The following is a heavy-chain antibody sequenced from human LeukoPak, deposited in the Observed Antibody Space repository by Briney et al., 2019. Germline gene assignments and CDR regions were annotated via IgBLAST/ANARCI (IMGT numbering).Heavy chain of an antibody. D-gene: IGHD1-7*01. CDR1: GFTFSSYA. Sequence: GGSLRLSCAASGFTFSSYAMHWVRQAPGKGLEWVAVISYDGSNKYYADSVKGRFTISRDNAKNTLYLQMNSLRAEDTAVYYCATAGNYRFDYWGQGTLVTVSS. CDR2: ISYDGSNK. J-gene: IGHJ4*02. V-gene: IGHV3-30-3*01. CDR3: ATAGNYRFDY.